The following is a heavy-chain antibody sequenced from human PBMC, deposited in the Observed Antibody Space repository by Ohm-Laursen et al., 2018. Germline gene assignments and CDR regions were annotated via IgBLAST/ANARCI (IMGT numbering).Heavy chain of an antibody. CDR2: ISAYNGNT. D-gene: IGHD5-18*01. J-gene: IGHJ4*02. V-gene: IGHV1-18*01. CDR3: ARDGYSYGYEGYYFDY. Sequence: ASVKVSCKASGYTFTSYGISWVRQAPGQGLEWMGWISAYNGNTNYAQKLQGRVTMTTDTSTSTAYMELRSLRSEDTAVYYCARDGYSYGYEGYYFDYWGQGTLVTVSS. CDR1: GYTFTSYG.